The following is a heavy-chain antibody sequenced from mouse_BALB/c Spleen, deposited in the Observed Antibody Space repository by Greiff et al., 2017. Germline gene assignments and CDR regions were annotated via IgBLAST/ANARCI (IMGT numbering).Heavy chain of an antibody. J-gene: IGHJ2*01. CDR1: GYSFTSYW. CDR3: TRRGDFITLFDY. D-gene: IGHD1-1*01. CDR2: IYPGNSDT. V-gene: IGHV1-5*01. Sequence: VQLKESGPVLARPGASVKMSCKASGYSFTSYWMHWVKQRPGQGLEWIGAIYPGNSDTSYNQKFKGKAKLTAVTSASTAYMELSSLTNEDSAVYYCTRRGDFITLFDYWGQGTTLTVSS.